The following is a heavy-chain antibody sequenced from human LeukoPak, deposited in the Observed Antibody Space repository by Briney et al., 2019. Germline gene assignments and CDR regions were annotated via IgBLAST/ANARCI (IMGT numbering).Heavy chain of an antibody. CDR1: GFTFSSYG. CDR2: IWYDGSNK. D-gene: IGHD1-26*01. V-gene: IGHV3-33*01. Sequence: GRSLRLSCAASGFTFSSYGMHWVRQAPGKGLEWVAIIWYDGSNKCYADSVKGRFTISRDNSKNTLYLQMNSLRAEDTAVYFCARDWGSGSYSGYYFDYWGQGTLVTVSS. J-gene: IGHJ4*02. CDR3: ARDWGSGSYSGYYFDY.